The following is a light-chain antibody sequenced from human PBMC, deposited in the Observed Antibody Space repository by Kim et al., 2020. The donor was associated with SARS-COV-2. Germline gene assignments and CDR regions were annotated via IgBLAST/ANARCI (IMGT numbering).Light chain of an antibody. V-gene: IGKV1-39*01. J-gene: IGKJ4*01. Sequence: ASVGDRVTITCRASQSITKYLNWYQQKPGKAPRLLIYTTSSLHIGVPSRFSGSGSGTDFTLTISSLQPEDFATYYCHQSSSTPLTFGGGTKVDIK. CDR1: QSITKY. CDR3: HQSSSTPLT. CDR2: TTS.